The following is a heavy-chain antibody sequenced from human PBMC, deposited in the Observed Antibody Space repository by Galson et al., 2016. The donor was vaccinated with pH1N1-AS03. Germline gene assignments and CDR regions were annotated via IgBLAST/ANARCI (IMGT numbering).Heavy chain of an antibody. D-gene: IGHD3-22*01. V-gene: IGHV1-69*13. CDR2: IHPIFGTP. J-gene: IGHJ4*02. CDR3: ARDRHYDSSGRYFYESEH. CDR1: GGTFGNYA. Sequence: SVKVSCKASGGTFGNYAISWMRQAPGQGLEWMGGIHPIFGTPNYAQKFQGRLTVTADDSTSAAYMELSSLTSEDTAIYYCARDRHYDSSGRYFYESEHWGQGTLVIVSS.